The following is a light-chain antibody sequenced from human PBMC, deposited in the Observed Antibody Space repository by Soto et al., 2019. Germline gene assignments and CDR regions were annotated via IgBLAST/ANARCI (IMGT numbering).Light chain of an antibody. J-gene: IGLJ2*01. CDR1: SSNIGAGYD. CDR2: GNS. V-gene: IGLV1-40*01. Sequence: QSVLTQPPSVSGAPGQRVTISCTGSSSNIGAGYDVHWYQQLPGTAPKLLIYGNSNRPSGVPDRFSGSKSGTSASLAITGLQAEDEADDYCQSYDSSLSAVVFGGVTKLTVL. CDR3: QSYDSSLSAVV.